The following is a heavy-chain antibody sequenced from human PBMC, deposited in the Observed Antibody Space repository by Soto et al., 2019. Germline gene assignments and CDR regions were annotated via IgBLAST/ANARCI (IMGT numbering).Heavy chain of an antibody. J-gene: IGHJ4*02. D-gene: IGHD3-16*01. CDR1: GFTFSSYA. CDR3: AKDHTYYDYIWGSYSDY. CDR2: ISGSGGST. Sequence: EVQLLESGGGLVQSGGSLRLSCAASGFTFSSYAMSWVRQAPGKGLEWVSAISGSGGSTYYADSVKGRFTISRDNSKNTLYLQMNSLRAEDTAVYYCAKDHTYYDYIWGSYSDYWGQGTLVTVSS. V-gene: IGHV3-23*01.